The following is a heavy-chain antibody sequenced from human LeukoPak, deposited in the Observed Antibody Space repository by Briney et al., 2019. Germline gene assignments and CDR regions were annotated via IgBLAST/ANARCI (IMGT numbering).Heavy chain of an antibody. CDR2: IDPTSNTR. CDR3: ARESSDYQFAGV. CDR1: GFTFGTYS. Sequence: GSLRLSCAASGFTFGTYSMSWVLQAPGKGLEWLSYIDPTSNTRYYTDSVKGRLTIFRDNAKDLLYLQMNNLRAEDTAVYFCARESSDYQFAGVWGLGTLVTVSS. J-gene: IGHJ4*02. D-gene: IGHD4-11*01. V-gene: IGHV3-48*01.